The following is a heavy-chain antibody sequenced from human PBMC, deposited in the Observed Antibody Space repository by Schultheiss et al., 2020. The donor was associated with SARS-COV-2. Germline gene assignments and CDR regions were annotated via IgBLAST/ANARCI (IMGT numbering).Heavy chain of an antibody. V-gene: IGHV3-23*01. Sequence: GGSLRLSCGASRFTFSSYAMHWVRQAPGKGLEWVSAISGSGGSTYYADSVKGRFTISRDNSKNTLYLQMGSLRSEDTAVYYCASPRGSGSYSPRYYGMDVWGQGTTVTVSS. D-gene: IGHD1-26*01. CDR3: ASPRGSGSYSPRYYGMDV. CDR1: RFTFSSYA. J-gene: IGHJ6*02. CDR2: ISGSGGST.